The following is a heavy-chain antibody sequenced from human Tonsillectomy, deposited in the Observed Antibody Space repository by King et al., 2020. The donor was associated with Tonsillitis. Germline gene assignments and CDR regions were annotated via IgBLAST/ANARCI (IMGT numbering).Heavy chain of an antibody. CDR2: INPNDGGT. Sequence: VQLVESGTEVKKPGASVKVSCKASGYTFTGYFMHWVRQAPGKGLEWVGCINPNDGGTNYVQKFQGRVTMTRDMSISTAYMELSRLRSDATDVYYCARGNYDILTGYFGAYNWFDPWGQGTPVTVSS. V-gene: IGHV1-2*02. D-gene: IGHD3-9*01. CDR1: GYTFTGYF. CDR3: ARGNYDILTGYFGAYNWFDP. J-gene: IGHJ5*02.